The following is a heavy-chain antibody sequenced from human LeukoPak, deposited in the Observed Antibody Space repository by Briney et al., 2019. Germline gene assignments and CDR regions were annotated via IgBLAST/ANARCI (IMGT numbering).Heavy chain of an antibody. CDR3: ARSLGYCSGGSCYSYCFDP. Sequence: GESLKISCKGSGYSFTSYWIGWVRQMPGKGLEWMGIIYPGDSDTRYSPSFQGQVTISADKSISTAYLQWSSLKASDTAMYYCARSLGYCSGGSCYSYCFDPWGQRTLVTVSS. V-gene: IGHV5-51*01. D-gene: IGHD2-15*01. CDR1: GYSFTSYW. J-gene: IGHJ5*02. CDR2: IYPGDSDT.